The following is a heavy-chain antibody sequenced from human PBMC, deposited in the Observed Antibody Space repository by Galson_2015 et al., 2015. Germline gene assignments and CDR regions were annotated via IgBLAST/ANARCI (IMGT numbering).Heavy chain of an antibody. CDR2: IIPIFGTA. J-gene: IGHJ4*02. D-gene: IGHD2-15*01. V-gene: IGHV1-69*06. Sequence: SVKVSCKASGGTFSSYAISWVRQAPGQGLEWMGGIIPIFGTANYAQKFQGRVTITADKSTSTAYMELSSLRSEDTAVYYCAREYCSGGSCYFGSYYWGQGTLVTVSS. CDR3: AREYCSGGSCYFGSYY. CDR1: GGTFSSYA.